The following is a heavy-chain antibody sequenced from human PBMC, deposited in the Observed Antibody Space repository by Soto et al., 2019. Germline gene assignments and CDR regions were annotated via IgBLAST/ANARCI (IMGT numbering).Heavy chain of an antibody. Sequence: QVQLVQSGVEVQKPGASVKVSCKASGYTFSSYVINWLRQAPGQGLEWMGWIGPYNGNTNYGQNLQGRVTMTTDTSTSIVDMELRSLRSDDKAVYYCAREGGVWGSFRYFDYWGQGTLVTVSP. CDR3: AREGGVWGSFRYFDY. J-gene: IGHJ4*02. CDR2: IGPYNGNT. CDR1: GYTFSSYV. V-gene: IGHV1-18*04. D-gene: IGHD3-16*02.